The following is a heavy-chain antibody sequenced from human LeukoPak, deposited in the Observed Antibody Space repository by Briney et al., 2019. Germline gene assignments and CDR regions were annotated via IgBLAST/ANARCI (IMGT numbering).Heavy chain of an antibody. V-gene: IGHV3-48*04. J-gene: IGHJ4*02. CDR1: GFTFSSYS. D-gene: IGHD6-19*01. CDR3: ASHDSSGWYVDY. CDR2: ISLSSTTI. Sequence: GGSLRLSCAASGFTFSSYSMTWVRQAPGKGLEWVSYISLSSTTIYYADSVKGRFTISRDNAKNSLYLQMNSLRAEDTAVYYCASHDSSGWYVDYWGQGTLVTVSS.